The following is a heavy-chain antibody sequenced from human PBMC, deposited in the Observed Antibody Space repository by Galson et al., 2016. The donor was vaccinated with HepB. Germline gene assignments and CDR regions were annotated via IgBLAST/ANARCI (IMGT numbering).Heavy chain of an antibody. V-gene: IGHV3-30*18. J-gene: IGHJ4*02. D-gene: IGHD2-2*02. CDR1: GFTFSTFG. Sequence: SLRLSCAASGFTFSTFGMHWVRQAPGKGLEWVGGISYDGSDQYYADSVKARFTISRDNSRKTLYLQMNSLRAEDTAVYYCAKGIYIYHADHYFDYWGRGTLVTVSS. CDR3: AKGIYIYHADHYFDY. CDR2: ISYDGSDQ.